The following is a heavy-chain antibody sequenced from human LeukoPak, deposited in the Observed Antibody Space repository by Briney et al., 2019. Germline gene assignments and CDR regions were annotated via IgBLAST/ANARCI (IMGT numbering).Heavy chain of an antibody. D-gene: IGHD3-16*01. J-gene: IGHJ4*02. Sequence: GGSLRLSCAPSGFTFSSYDMNWVRQAPGEGLEWVSYISASSTRIDYAASVRGRFTISRANATRSLYMQMSSVRAEDTAVCDCARMNYVSSGWGAPFDDWGQGTLVTVSS. CDR3: ARMNYVSSGWGAPFDD. CDR1: GFTFSSYD. V-gene: IGHV3-48*04. CDR2: ISASSTRI.